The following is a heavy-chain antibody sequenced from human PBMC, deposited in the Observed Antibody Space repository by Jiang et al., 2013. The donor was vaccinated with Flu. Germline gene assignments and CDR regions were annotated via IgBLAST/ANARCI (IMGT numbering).Heavy chain of an antibody. J-gene: IGHJ5*02. CDR3: ARDATLYPRXITYLXANWFDP. CDR2: IWYDGSNK. Sequence: VQLLESGGGVVQPGRSLRLSCAASGFTFSTYGMHWVRQAPGKGLEWVAVIWYDGSNKYYADSVKGRFTISRDNSKNTLYLQMNSLRAEDTAVYYCARDATLYPRXITYLXANWFDPWGQGTLVTVSS. D-gene: IGHD2-21*01. V-gene: IGHV3-33*08. CDR1: GFTFSTYG.